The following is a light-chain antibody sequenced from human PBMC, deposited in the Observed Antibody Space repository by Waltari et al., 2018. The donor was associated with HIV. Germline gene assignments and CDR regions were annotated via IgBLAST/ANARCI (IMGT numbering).Light chain of an antibody. CDR3: QQYNNWPPLT. Sequence: EIVMTQSPATLSVSPGARATLSCRASQSVSSNLAWYQQKPGQAPRLLIYDSSTRATGVPARFSGSGSGTDFTLTISSLQSEDFATYYCQQYNNWPPLTFGGGTKVEIK. CDR1: QSVSSN. J-gene: IGKJ4*01. V-gene: IGKV3-15*01. CDR2: DSS.